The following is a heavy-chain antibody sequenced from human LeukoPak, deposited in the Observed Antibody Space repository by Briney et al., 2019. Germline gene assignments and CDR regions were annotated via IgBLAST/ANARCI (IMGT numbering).Heavy chain of an antibody. CDR1: GFTLSSYW. CDR3: AISRTFDY. V-gene: IGHV3-74*01. Sequence: PGGSLRLSCAASGFTLSSYWMHWVRQAPGEGLVWVSHINIDGSNTRYADSVKGRFTISRDNAENTLYLQMNSLRVDDTAVYYCAISRTFDYWGQGTLVTVSS. J-gene: IGHJ4*02. CDR2: INIDGSNT.